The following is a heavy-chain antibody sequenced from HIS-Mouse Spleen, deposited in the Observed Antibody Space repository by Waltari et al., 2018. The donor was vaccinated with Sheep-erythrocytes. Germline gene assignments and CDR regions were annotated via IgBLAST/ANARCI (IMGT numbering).Heavy chain of an antibody. CDR3: ARGARGSSWYLDY. Sequence: QLQLQESGPGLVKPSETLSLTCTVSGGSISSSSYYWGWIRQPPGKGLEWIGSIYYSGRTYYNPSLKSRVTISVDTSKNQFSLKLSSVTAADTAVYYCARGARGSSWYLDYWGQGTLVTVSS. V-gene: IGHV4-39*07. D-gene: IGHD6-13*01. CDR1: GGSISSSSYY. CDR2: IYYSGRT. J-gene: IGHJ4*02.